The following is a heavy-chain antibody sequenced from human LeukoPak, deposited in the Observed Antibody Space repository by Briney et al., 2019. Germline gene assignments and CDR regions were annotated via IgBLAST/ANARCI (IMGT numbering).Heavy chain of an antibody. Sequence: PSETLSLTCAVYGGSFSGYYWSWIRQPPGKGLEWIGEINHSGSTNYNPSLKSRVTISVDTSKNQFSLRLSSVTAEDTAVYYCARDHSSSWYAPDYWGQGTLVTVSS. V-gene: IGHV4-34*01. CDR2: INHSGST. CDR3: ARDHSSSWYAPDY. D-gene: IGHD6-13*01. J-gene: IGHJ4*02. CDR1: GGSFSGYY.